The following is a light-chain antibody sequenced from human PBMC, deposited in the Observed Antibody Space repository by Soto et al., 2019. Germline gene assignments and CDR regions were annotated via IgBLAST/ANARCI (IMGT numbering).Light chain of an antibody. CDR1: SSKLETYY. CDR2: RDT. CDR3: VTWGGSLSSAV. Sequence: QSVLTQPPSASGTPGQRVTISCSGSSSKLETYYVYWYQQLPGTAPKLRLSRDTHRPSGVPDRFSGSKSGTSASLAISGLRSEDEANNYCVTWGGSLSSAVFGAWTQLTV. V-gene: IGLV1-47*01. J-gene: IGLJ2*01.